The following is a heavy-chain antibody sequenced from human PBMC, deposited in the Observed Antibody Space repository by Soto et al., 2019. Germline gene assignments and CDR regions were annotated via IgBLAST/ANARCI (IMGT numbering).Heavy chain of an antibody. CDR1: GFTFSSYG. CDR3: ARTGYSSSWFAPHFDY. CDR2: IWYDGSNK. V-gene: IGHV3-33*01. D-gene: IGHD6-13*01. Sequence: GGSLRLSCAASGFTFSSYGMHWVRQAPGKGLEWVAVIWYDGSNKYYADSVKGRFTISRDNSKNTLYLQMNSLRAEDTAVYYCARTGYSSSWFAPHFDYWGQGTLVTVSS. J-gene: IGHJ4*02.